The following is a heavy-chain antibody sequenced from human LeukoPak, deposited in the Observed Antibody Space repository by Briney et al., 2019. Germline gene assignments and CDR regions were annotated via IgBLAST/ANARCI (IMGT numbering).Heavy chain of an antibody. CDR1: GYSINSGYY. J-gene: IGHJ5*02. Sequence: SETLSCNCTVCGYSINSGYYWGWIRQPPVKGLEWIGSIYRSGSTYYNLSLKSRVTISVDTSKNQFSLKLSSVTAADTAVYYRARDTGDWFDPWGQGTLVTVSS. V-gene: IGHV4-38-2*02. CDR2: IYRSGST. D-gene: IGHD7-27*01. CDR3: ARDTGDWFDP.